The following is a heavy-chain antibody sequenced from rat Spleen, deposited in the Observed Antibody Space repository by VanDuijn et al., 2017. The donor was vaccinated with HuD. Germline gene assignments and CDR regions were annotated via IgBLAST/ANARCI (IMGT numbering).Heavy chain of an antibody. J-gene: IGHJ3*01. CDR1: GFTFSNYG. Sequence: EVQLVESGGGLVQPGRSLKLSCAASGFTFSNYGMAWVRQAPTKGLEWVASISSGGGGTYYSDSVKGRFTISRENAKNTLSLQMDSLRSEDTASYYCARQYYGYTDWGQGTLVTVSS. D-gene: IGHD1-9*01. CDR2: ISSGGGGT. CDR3: ARQYYGYTD. V-gene: IGHV5S13*01.